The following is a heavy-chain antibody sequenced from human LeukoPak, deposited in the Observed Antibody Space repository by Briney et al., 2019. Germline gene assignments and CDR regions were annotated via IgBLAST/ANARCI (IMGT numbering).Heavy chain of an antibody. Sequence: PSETLSLTCTVSGGSISSSSYYWGWIRQTPGKGLEWIGRIYTSGSTKYNPSLRSRVTISVDTSKNQFSLKLTSVTAADTAVYYCARALGAFDIWGQGTMVTVS. CDR3: ARALGAFDI. CDR2: IYTSGST. CDR1: GGSISSSSYY. V-gene: IGHV4-39*02. J-gene: IGHJ3*02.